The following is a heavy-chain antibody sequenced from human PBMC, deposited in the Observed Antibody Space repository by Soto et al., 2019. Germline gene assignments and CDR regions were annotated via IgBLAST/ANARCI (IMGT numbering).Heavy chain of an antibody. CDR1: GDSISNNNYY. D-gene: IGHD3-22*01. Sequence: QLQLQESGPGLVKPSETLSLTCSVSGDSISNNNYYWGWIRQSPGKALEWIGSIYYSGSTYYNPSLKSRVSISVDTSKNQFSLKLSSVTAADTAVYYCARQGITMIVVVVTDNWFDPWGQGTLVTVSP. CDR3: ARQGITMIVVVVTDNWFDP. V-gene: IGHV4-39*01. J-gene: IGHJ5*02. CDR2: IYYSGST.